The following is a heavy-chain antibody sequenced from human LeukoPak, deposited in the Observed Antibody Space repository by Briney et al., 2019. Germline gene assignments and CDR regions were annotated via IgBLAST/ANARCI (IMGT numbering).Heavy chain of an antibody. CDR2: INTGSTTI. Sequence: GGSLRLSCAASGFTFSPYTMHWFRQPPGKGLEWVSYINTGSTTIYYADSVKGRFTISRDNAKNSVYLHLNSLRPEDTAVYYCARDSSVCEFDVWGQGTLVTVSS. CDR3: ARDSSVCEFDV. CDR1: GFTFSPYT. D-gene: IGHD6-6*01. J-gene: IGHJ3*01. V-gene: IGHV3-48*01.